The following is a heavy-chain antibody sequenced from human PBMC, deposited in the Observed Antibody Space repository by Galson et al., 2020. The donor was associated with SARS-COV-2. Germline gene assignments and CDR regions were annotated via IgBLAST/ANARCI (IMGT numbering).Heavy chain of an antibody. Sequence: SETLSLTCTVSGGSISSSSYYWGWIRQPPGKGLEWIGSIYYSGSTYYNPSLKSRVTISVDTSKNQFSLKLSSVTAADTAVYYCARDGAYYYDSSGYYVSDAFDIWGQGTMVTVSS. CDR1: GGSISSSSYY. V-gene: IGHV4-39*07. D-gene: IGHD3-22*01. CDR3: ARDGAYYYDSSGYYVSDAFDI. J-gene: IGHJ3*02. CDR2: IYYSGST.